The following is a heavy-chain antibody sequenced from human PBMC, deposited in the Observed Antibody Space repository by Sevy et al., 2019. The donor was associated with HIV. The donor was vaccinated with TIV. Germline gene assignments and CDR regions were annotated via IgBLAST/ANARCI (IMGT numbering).Heavy chain of an antibody. CDR1: GFAFSNYYA. J-gene: IGHJ6*02. CDR2: ISYDGSDK. D-gene: IGHD4-17*01. Sequence: GGSLRLSCVASGFAFSNYYAMHWVRQAPGKGLEWVALISYDGSDKYYADSLKGRFTISNDNFKNTLFLQMNSLTMEYTTVYYCARPRANYVDHYFFYAMDVWGQGTTVTVFS. V-gene: IGHV3-30-3*01. CDR3: ARPRANYVDHYFFYAMDV.